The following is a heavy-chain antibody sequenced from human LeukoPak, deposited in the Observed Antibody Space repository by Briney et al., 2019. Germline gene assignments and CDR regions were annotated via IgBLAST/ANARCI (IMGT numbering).Heavy chain of an antibody. CDR2: IHPKTGVT. CDR3: ARDHNWGPDY. V-gene: IGHV1-2*02. D-gene: IGHD7-27*01. Sequence: GASVKVSCTSSGYSFTDHYLHWLRQAPGQGLEWMAWIHPKTGVTNYAERFQGRLSLTRDTSISTLYMELNSLTSDDTAVYYCARDHNWGPDYWGQGTLVSVSS. CDR1: GYSFTDHY. J-gene: IGHJ4*02.